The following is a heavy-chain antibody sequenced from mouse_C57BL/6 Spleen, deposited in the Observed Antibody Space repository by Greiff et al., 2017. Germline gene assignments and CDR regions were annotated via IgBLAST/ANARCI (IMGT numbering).Heavy chain of an antibody. Sequence: QVQLQQSGAELARPGASVKMSCKASGYTFTSYTMHWVKQRPGQGLEWIGYINPSSGYTKYNQKFKDKATLTADKSSSTAYMQLSSLTSEDSAVYYCAREGGNYRDYAMDYWGQGTSVTVSS. D-gene: IGHD2-1*01. CDR1: GYTFTSYT. CDR3: AREGGNYRDYAMDY. CDR2: INPSSGYT. V-gene: IGHV1-4*01. J-gene: IGHJ4*01.